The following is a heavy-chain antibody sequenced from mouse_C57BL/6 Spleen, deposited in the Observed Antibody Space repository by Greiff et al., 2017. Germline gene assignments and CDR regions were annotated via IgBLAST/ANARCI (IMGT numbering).Heavy chain of an antibody. D-gene: IGHD3-2*02. CDR1: GYTFTDYN. CDR2: INPNNGGT. V-gene: IGHV1-22*01. Sequence: VQLKESGPELVKPGASVKMSCKASGYTFTDYNMHWVKQSHGKGLEWIGYINPNNGGTSYNQKFKGKATLTVNKSSSTAYMELRNLTSEDSAVYYCARERLRLRGMGYWGQGTSVTVSS. J-gene: IGHJ4*01. CDR3: ARERLRLRGMGY.